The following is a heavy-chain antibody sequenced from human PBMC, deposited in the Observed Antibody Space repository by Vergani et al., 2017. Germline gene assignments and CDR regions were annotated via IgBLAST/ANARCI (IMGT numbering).Heavy chain of an antibody. Sequence: QVQLQESGPGLVKPSETLSLTCTVSGSSISSYYWSWIRQPPVKGLDWIGYIYYSGSTNYNPSLKSRVTISVDTSKNQFSLKLSSVTAADTAVYYCARAMGELSYFDYWGQGTLVTVSS. CDR3: ARAMGELSYFDY. J-gene: IGHJ4*02. CDR1: GSSISSYY. CDR2: IYYSGST. V-gene: IGHV4-59*01. D-gene: IGHD3-16*02.